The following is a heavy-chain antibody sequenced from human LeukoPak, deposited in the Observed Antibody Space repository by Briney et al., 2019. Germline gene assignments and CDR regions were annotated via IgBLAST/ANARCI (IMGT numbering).Heavy chain of an antibody. V-gene: IGHV3-30*18. CDR3: AKDRETTASGTFDF. J-gene: IGHJ4*02. CDR1: GFTFNNYG. Sequence: GRSLRLSCAASGFTFNNYGMHYVRQAPGKGLEWVAVISDDGRNKNYADSVKGRYTISRDSSNNTLYLQMNSLRAEDTGVYFCAKDRETTASGTFDFRGQGTLVTVSS. CDR2: ISDDGRNK. D-gene: IGHD6-13*01.